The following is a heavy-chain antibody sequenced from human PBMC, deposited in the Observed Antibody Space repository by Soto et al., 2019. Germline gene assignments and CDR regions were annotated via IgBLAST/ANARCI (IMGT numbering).Heavy chain of an antibody. J-gene: IGHJ5*02. Sequence: EVQLLESGGGLVQPGGSLRLSCAASGFTFSSYAMSWVRQAPGKGLEWVSAISGSGGSTYYADSVKGRFTISRDNSKNTLYLKMNSLRAEDTAVYYCARTQQLVWGWFDPWGQGTLVTVSS. CDR3: ARTQQLVWGWFDP. D-gene: IGHD6-13*01. CDR1: GFTFSSYA. V-gene: IGHV3-23*01. CDR2: ISGSGGST.